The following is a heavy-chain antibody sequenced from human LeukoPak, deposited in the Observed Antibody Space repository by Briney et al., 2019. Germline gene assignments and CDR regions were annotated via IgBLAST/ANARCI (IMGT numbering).Heavy chain of an antibody. V-gene: IGHV3-23*01. D-gene: IGHD4-23*01. Sequence: GGSLRLSCAASGLTFSNYAMSWVRQAPGKGLEWVSAISGSGGSTYYADSVKGRFTISRDNSKNTLYLQMSSLRAEDTAIYYCAKNWRETVVTTPLDYWGQGTLVTVSS. CDR3: AKNWRETVVTTPLDY. CDR1: GLTFSNYA. J-gene: IGHJ4*02. CDR2: ISGSGGST.